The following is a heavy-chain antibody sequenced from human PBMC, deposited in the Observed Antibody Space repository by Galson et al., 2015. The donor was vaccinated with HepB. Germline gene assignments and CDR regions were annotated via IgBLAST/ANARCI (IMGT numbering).Heavy chain of an antibody. V-gene: IGHV4-39*01. J-gene: IGHJ5*01. Sequence: ETLSLTCTVSGGSISSYYWGWIRQPPGKGLEWIGSIYYSGSTYDNPSLKSRVTLSVDTSKNQFSLKLSSVTAADTAVYYCARLLYESGSYYWFDSWGQGTLVTVSS. D-gene: IGHD3-22*01. CDR2: IYYSGST. CDR3: ARLLYESGSYYWFDS. CDR1: GGSISSYY.